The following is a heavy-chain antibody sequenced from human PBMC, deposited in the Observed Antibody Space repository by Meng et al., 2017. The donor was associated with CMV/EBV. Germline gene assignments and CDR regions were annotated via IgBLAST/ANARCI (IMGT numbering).Heavy chain of an antibody. CDR3: AREEISITIFGVVIMYWFDP. D-gene: IGHD3-3*01. J-gene: IGHJ5*02. CDR2: TYYRSKWYN. Sequence: LSCAISGDSVSSNSAAWNWIRQSPSRGLEWLGRTYYRSKWYNDYAVSVKSRITINPDTSKNQFSLQLNSVTPEDTAVYYCAREEISITIFGVVIMYWFDPWGQGTLVTVSS. V-gene: IGHV6-1*01. CDR1: GDSVSSNSAA.